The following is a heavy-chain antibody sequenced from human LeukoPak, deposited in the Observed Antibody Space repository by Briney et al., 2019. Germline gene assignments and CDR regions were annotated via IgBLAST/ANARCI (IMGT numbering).Heavy chain of an antibody. CDR3: ARGITMVRGVIGNWFDP. Sequence: ASVKVSCKASGYTFTSYYMHWVRQAPGQGLEWMGIINPSGGSTSYAQKFQGRVTMTRDTSTSTVYMELSSLRSEDTAVYYCARGITMVRGVIGNWFDPWGQGTLVTVSS. CDR2: INPSGGST. D-gene: IGHD3-10*01. CDR1: GYTFTSYY. J-gene: IGHJ5*02. V-gene: IGHV1-46*01.